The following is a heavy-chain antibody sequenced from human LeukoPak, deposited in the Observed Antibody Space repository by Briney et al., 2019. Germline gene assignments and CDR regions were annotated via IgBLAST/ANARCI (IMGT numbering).Heavy chain of an antibody. Sequence: SQTLSLTCTVSGGSISSGSYYWSWIRQPAGKGLEWIGRIYTSGSTNYNPSLKSRVTISVDTSKNQFSLKLSSVTAADTAVYYCARDPLGIAVAGSFYYYYYGMDVWDQGTTVTVSS. CDR3: ARDPLGIAVAGSFYYYYYGMDV. J-gene: IGHJ6*02. V-gene: IGHV4-61*02. CDR1: GGSISSGSYY. CDR2: IYTSGST. D-gene: IGHD6-19*01.